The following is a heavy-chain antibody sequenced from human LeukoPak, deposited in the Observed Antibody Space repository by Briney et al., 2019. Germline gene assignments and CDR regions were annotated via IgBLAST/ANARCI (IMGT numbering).Heavy chain of an antibody. CDR3: ARDSVLGAK. J-gene: IGHJ4*02. V-gene: IGHV1-2*06. CDR2: ISPNTGGT. D-gene: IGHD1-26*01. CDR1: GYTLTGYY. Sequence: ASVKVACKASGYTLTGYYMHWVRQAPGQGLEWMGRISPNTGGTKHAQKLQGRVTLTRDTAISTAYLDLSNLTSDDTAVYYCARDSVLGAKWGQGTLVTVSS.